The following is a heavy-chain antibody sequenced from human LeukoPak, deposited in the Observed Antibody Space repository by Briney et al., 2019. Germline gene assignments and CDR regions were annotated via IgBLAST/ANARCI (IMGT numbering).Heavy chain of an antibody. V-gene: IGHV4-59*01. CDR2: IYYSGST. CDR1: GGSISSYY. Sequence: KASETLSLTCTVSGGSISSYYWSWIRQPPGKGLEWIGYIYYSGSTNYNPSLKSRVTISVDTSKNQFSLKLSSVTAADTAVYYCAREYCGGDCYQGSDGAFDIWGQGTMVTVSS. D-gene: IGHD2-21*01. J-gene: IGHJ3*02. CDR3: AREYCGGDCYQGSDGAFDI.